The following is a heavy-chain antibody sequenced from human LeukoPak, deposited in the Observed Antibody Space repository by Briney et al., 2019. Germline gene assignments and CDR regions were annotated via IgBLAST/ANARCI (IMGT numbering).Heavy chain of an antibody. Sequence: ASVKVSCKTSGYTFSDYDINWVRQAPGQGLEWMGWMNPNSGNTGYAQKFQGRVTMTRDTSMRTAYMELSSLRSEDTAVYYCTRGMIRGVQGPWGQGTLVTVSS. CDR3: TRGMIRGVQGP. V-gene: IGHV1-8*01. CDR2: MNPNSGNT. CDR1: GYTFSDYD. J-gene: IGHJ5*02. D-gene: IGHD3-10*01.